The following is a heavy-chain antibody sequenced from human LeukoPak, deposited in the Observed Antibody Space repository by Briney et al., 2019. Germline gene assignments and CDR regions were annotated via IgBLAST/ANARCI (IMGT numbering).Heavy chain of an antibody. Sequence: ASVKVSCKASGYTFTSYGISWVRQAPGQGLEWMGWISAYNGNTNYAQKLQGRVTMTTDTSTSTAYMELRSLRSDDTAVYYCARDIGHPTYYGILTGYPLGGYYYYGMDVWGKGTTVTVSS. D-gene: IGHD3-9*01. J-gene: IGHJ6*04. V-gene: IGHV1-18*04. CDR2: ISAYNGNT. CDR1: GYTFTSYG. CDR3: ARDIGHPTYYGILTGYPLGGYYYYGMDV.